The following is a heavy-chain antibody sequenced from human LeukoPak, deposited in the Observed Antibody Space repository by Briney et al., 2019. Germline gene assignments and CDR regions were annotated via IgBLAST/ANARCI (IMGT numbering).Heavy chain of an antibody. Sequence: SETLSLTCTVSGGSISSYYWSWIRQPAGKGLEWIGRIYTSGSTNYNPSLKSRVTMSVDTSENQFSLKLSSVTAADTAVYYCAREDVAATQYYYYYYYRDVWGKGTTVTVS. CDR3: AREDVAATQYYYYYYYRDV. J-gene: IGHJ6*03. V-gene: IGHV4-4*07. D-gene: IGHD2-15*01. CDR2: IYTSGST. CDR1: GGSISSYY.